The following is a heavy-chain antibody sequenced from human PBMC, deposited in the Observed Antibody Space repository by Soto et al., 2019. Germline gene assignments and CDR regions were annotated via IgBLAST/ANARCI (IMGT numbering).Heavy chain of an antibody. Sequence: QVQLVQSGAEVKKPGSSVKVSCKTSGVSFNNNGIGWVRQAPGHGLEWMGGVSPPFRTSNYARKFQGRISITADASTPTVNMELSSLTSEDTAQYYCARVLYYGSGSYSPYGMDVWGQGTTVTVSS. CDR3: ARVLYYGSGSYSPYGMDV. D-gene: IGHD3-10*01. V-gene: IGHV1-69*01. CDR1: GVSFNNNG. CDR2: VSPPFRTS. J-gene: IGHJ6*02.